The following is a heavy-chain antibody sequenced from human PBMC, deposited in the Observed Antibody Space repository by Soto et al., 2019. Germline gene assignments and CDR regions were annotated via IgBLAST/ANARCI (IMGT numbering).Heavy chain of an antibody. V-gene: IGHV1-69*12. CDR2: IIPIFGTA. CDR3: ASSVAKYYYSGMDV. D-gene: IGHD5-12*01. J-gene: IGHJ6*02. Sequence: QVQLVQSGAEVKKPGSSVKVSCKASGGTFSSYAISWVRQAPGQGLEWMGGIIPIFGTANYAQKFQGRVTITADESTSPAYMELSSLRSEDTAVYYCASSVAKYYYSGMDVWGQGTTVTVSS. CDR1: GGTFSSYA.